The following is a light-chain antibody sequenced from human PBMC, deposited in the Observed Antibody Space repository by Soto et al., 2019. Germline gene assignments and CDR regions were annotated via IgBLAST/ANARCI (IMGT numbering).Light chain of an antibody. CDR1: SSDVGGYNY. CDR3: SSHTSSSTAL. Sequence: QSVLTQPASVSGSPGQSITISCTGTSSDVGGYNYVSWYQQHPGKAPKLMIYEVSNRPSGVSNRFSGSKSGNTASLTISGLQAEDEADYYCSSHTSSSTALFGTGTKVTVL. CDR2: EVS. V-gene: IGLV2-14*01. J-gene: IGLJ1*01.